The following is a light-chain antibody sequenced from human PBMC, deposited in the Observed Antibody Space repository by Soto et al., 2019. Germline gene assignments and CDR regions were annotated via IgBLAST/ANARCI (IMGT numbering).Light chain of an antibody. J-gene: IGKJ4*01. Sequence: DIPMTQSPSSLSASVGDRVTITCRASQTINTYLSWYQQKPGQAPKFLIYAASSLQTGVPSRFSGSGSVTDFTLTISSLQPEDSATYYCQQSYSIPLTFGGGTKVEI. CDR2: AAS. CDR1: QTINTY. CDR3: QQSYSIPLT. V-gene: IGKV1-39*01.